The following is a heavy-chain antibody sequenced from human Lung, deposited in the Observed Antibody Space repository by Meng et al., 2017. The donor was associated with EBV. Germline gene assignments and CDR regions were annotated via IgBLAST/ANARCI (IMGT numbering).Heavy chain of an antibody. CDR3: ARDPLTTGLLDY. J-gene: IGHJ4*02. D-gene: IGHD3-3*01. V-gene: IGHV3-21*01. CDR2: ISSSSSYI. CDR1: GFTFSSYS. Sequence: EVQLVESGGXLVTPGXSRRLSCAASGFTFSSYSMNWVRQAPGKGLEWVSSISSSSSYIYYADSVKGRFTISRDNAKNSLYLQMNSLRAEDTAVYYCARDPLTTGLLDYWGQGTLVTVSS.